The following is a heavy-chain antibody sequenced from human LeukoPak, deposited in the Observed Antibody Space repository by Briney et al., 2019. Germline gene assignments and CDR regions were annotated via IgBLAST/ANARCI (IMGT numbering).Heavy chain of an antibody. V-gene: IGHV4-34*01. D-gene: IGHD3-16*02. J-gene: IGHJ4*02. CDR3: ARGPYVWGSYRYLDY. Sequence: SETLSLTCAVYGGSFSGYYWSWIRQPPGKGLEWIGEINHSGSTNYNPSLKSRVTISVDTSKNQFSLKLSPVTAADTAVYYCARGPYVWGSYRYLDYWGQGTLVTVSS. CDR1: GGSFSGYY. CDR2: INHSGST.